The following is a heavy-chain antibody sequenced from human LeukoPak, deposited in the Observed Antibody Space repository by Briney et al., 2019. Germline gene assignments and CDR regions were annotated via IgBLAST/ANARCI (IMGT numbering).Heavy chain of an antibody. D-gene: IGHD3-22*01. CDR2: IWYDGSNK. J-gene: IGHJ4*02. V-gene: IGHV3-33*01. Sequence: GGSLRLSCAASGFTFSSYGMQWVRQAPGKGLERVAVIWYDGSNKYYADSVKGRFTISRDNSKNTLYLQMNSLRAEDTAVYYCAREGRMDYYDSRGYFDYWGQGTLVTVSS. CDR1: GFTFSSYG. CDR3: AREGRMDYYDSRGYFDY.